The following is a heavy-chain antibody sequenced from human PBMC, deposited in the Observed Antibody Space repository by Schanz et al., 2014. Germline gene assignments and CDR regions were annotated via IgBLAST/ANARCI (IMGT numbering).Heavy chain of an antibody. V-gene: IGHV3-53*04. CDR3: ARGRSGVRPGYYYYAMDV. Sequence: EVQLVESGGGLVQPGGSLRLSCAASGFTVSDNYLTWVRQAPGKGLEWVSLIYGGGSTYYADPVKGRFTISRHNSKNTLYLQMNSLRGDDTAVYYCARGRSGVRPGYYYYAMDVWGQGTTVTVSS. CDR2: IYGGGST. CDR1: GFTVSDNY. D-gene: IGHD3-10*01. J-gene: IGHJ6*02.